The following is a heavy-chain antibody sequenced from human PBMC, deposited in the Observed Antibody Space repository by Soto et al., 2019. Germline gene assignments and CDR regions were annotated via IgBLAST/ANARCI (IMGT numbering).Heavy chain of an antibody. J-gene: IGHJ6*02. V-gene: IGHV3-NL1*01. CDR2: INSASSNI. CDR3: AKEDSSSWHYYYGMDV. CDR1: GFTFSSYG. D-gene: IGHD6-13*01. Sequence: GSLRLSCAGSGFTFSSYGMDWVRQAPGKGLEWVSVINSASSNIKYADSVKGRFTISRDSSKNMLYLQMNSLRAEDTAVYYCAKEDSSSWHYYYGMDVWGQGTTVTVSS.